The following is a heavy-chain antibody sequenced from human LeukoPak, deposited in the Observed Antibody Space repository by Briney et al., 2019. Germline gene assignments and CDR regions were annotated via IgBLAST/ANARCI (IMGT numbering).Heavy chain of an antibody. CDR2: INHSGST. CDR1: GGSFSGYY. J-gene: IGHJ5*02. D-gene: IGHD1-26*01. V-gene: IGHV4-34*01. Sequence: SETLSLTCAVYGGSFSGYYWSWIRQPPGKGLEWIGEINHSGSTNYNPSLKSRVTISVDTSKNQFTLKLSSVTAADTAVYYCAREKHSGHWFDPWGQGTLVTVSS. CDR3: AREKHSGHWFDP.